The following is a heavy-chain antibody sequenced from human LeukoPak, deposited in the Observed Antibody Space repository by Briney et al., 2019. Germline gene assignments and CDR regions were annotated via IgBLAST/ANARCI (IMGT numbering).Heavy chain of an antibody. CDR3: AKDRASVLRYFDWSPG. CDR1: GFSFDIYA. Sequence: GGSLRLSCAASGFSFDIYAMSWVCQAPGKGLEWVSGFSGSGGSTYYADSVKGRFTISRDNSKNTLYLQMNSLRAEDTAVYYCAKDRASVLRYFDWSPGWGQGTLVTVSS. J-gene: IGHJ4*02. D-gene: IGHD3-9*01. V-gene: IGHV3-23*01. CDR2: FSGSGGST.